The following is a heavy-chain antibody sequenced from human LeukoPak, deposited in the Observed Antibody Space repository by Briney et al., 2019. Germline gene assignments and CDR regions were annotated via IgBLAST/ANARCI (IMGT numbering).Heavy chain of an antibody. J-gene: IGHJ4*02. V-gene: IGHV3-30*02. D-gene: IGHD3-22*01. Sequence: PGGSLRLSCAASGFTFSSYGVHWVRQAPGKGLEWVAFIRYDGSNKYYADSVKGRFTISRDNSKNTLYLQMNSLRTEDTAVYYCAKALNYYDSRPIDYWGQGTLVTVSS. CDR1: GFTFSSYG. CDR2: IRYDGSNK. CDR3: AKALNYYDSRPIDY.